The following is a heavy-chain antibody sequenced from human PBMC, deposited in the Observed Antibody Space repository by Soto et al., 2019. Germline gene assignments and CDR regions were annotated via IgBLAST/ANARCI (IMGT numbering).Heavy chain of an antibody. CDR1: GGSISSVGYS. CDR3: ARDAYSSSWLDY. J-gene: IGHJ4*02. V-gene: IGHV4-61*08. D-gene: IGHD6-13*01. Sequence: SETLSLTCAVSGGSISSVGYSWSWIRQPPGKGLEWIGYIYFRGSTHYNPSLKSRVSFSIDTSKNQFSLNLRSVTAADTAVYYRARDAYSSSWLDYWGQGTLVTVSS. CDR2: IYFRGST.